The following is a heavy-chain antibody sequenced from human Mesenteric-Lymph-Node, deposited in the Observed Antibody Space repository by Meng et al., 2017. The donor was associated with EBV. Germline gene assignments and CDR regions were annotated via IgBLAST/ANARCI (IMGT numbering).Heavy chain of an antibody. D-gene: IGHD7-27*01. Sequence: QGQLQQLGAGLMRPSETLSLTCAASGCTFSDYYWSWIRQTPGKGLEWIGYINHSGNTNYNPCLMSRVIFSVETSKNQFALTLTSVTAADTGVYYCARERLATSPGDYWGQGTLVTVSS. CDR1: GCTFSDYY. J-gene: IGHJ4*02. CDR3: ARERLATSPGDY. CDR2: INHSGNT. V-gene: IGHV4-34*01.